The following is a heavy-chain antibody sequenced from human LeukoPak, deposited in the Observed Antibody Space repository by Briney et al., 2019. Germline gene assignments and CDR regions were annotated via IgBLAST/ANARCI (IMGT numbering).Heavy chain of an antibody. CDR2: IRYDGSNK. Sequence: GGSLRLSCAASGFTFSSYGMHWVRQAPGKGLEWVAFIRYDGSNKYYADSVKGRFTISRDNSKNTLYLQMNSLGAEDTAVYYCAKDGRAAAGLPDYWGQGTLVTVSS. D-gene: IGHD6-13*01. CDR3: AKDGRAAAGLPDY. J-gene: IGHJ4*02. V-gene: IGHV3-30*02. CDR1: GFTFSSYG.